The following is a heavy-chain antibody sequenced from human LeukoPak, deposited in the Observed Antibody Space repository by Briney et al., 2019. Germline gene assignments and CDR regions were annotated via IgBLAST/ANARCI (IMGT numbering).Heavy chain of an antibody. CDR2: ISSGSSAV. Sequence: PGESLRLSCVASGITFSTYGMNWVRQAPGQGLEWVSYISSGSSAVYYADSVKGRFTISRDNAKNSLYLQMSSLRDEDTAVYYCAGVQGSSGRLDYWGQGTLVTVSS. J-gene: IGHJ4*02. V-gene: IGHV3-48*02. D-gene: IGHD3-10*01. CDR1: GITFSTYG. CDR3: AGVQGSSGRLDY.